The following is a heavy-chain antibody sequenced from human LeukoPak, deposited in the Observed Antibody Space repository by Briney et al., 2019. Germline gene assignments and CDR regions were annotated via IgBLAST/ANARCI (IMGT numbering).Heavy chain of an antibody. J-gene: IGHJ4*02. D-gene: IGHD5-12*01. CDR3: AKGMVATDY. V-gene: IGHV3-74*01. Sequence: GGSLRLSCAASGFTFITYWMHWVRQAPGKGLVWVSRINNDGSNRNYADSVKGRFTISRDNSKNTLYLQMNSLRAEDTAVYYCAKGMVATDYWGQGTLVTVSS. CDR1: GFTFITYW. CDR2: INNDGSNR.